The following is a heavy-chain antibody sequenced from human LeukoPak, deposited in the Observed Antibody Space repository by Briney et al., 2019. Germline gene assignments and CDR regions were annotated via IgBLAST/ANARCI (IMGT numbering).Heavy chain of an antibody. J-gene: IGHJ4*02. CDR1: GGSFSGYY. CDR2: INHSGST. Sequence: PSETLSLTCAVYGGSFSGYYWSWIRQPPGKGLEWIGEINHSGSTNYNPSLKSRVTISVDTSKNQFSLKLSSVTAADTAVYYCARERHDYGDYVEFDYWGQGTLVTVSS. V-gene: IGHV4-34*01. D-gene: IGHD4-17*01. CDR3: ARERHDYGDYVEFDY.